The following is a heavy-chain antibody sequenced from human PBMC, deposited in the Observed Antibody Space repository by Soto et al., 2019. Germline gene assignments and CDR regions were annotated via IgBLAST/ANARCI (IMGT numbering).Heavy chain of an antibody. Sequence: PSETLSLTCAVSGYSISSGYYLGWILQPPWNGLEWIGSIFHSGNTYDNPSLKSRVTMSVDMSKNQFSLKLSSVTAADTAVYFCARLLDDSRGYYYFDYWGQGTLVTVSS. V-gene: IGHV4-38-2*01. CDR1: GYSISSGYY. D-gene: IGHD3-22*01. CDR2: IFHSGNT. J-gene: IGHJ4*02. CDR3: ARLLDDSRGYYYFDY.